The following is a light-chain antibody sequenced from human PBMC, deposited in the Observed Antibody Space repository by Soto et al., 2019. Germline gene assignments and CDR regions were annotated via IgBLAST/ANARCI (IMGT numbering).Light chain of an antibody. CDR1: QSISYW. V-gene: IGKV1-5*03. CDR3: QQYNDFSYT. Sequence: DIQMTHSPSTLSASVLDRVTITCRASQSISYWLAWYQQKPGKAPKILIYKASSLESGVPSRFSGRGSGTDFTLTISSLQPADFATYYCQQYNDFSYTVGQRTXVDI. J-gene: IGKJ2*01. CDR2: KAS.